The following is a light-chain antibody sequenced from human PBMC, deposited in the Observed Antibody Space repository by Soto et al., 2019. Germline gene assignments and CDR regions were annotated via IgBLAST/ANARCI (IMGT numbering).Light chain of an antibody. CDR3: QQYGSSPT. CDR1: QSVSNSY. CDR2: GAS. V-gene: IGKV3-20*01. Sequence: EIVLTQSPGTLSLSPGERATLSCRASQSVSNSYLAWYQHKPGQAPRLLIYGASSRATGIPDRFSGSGSGTDFTLTISRLEPEDFAVYYCQQYGSSPTFGGGTKVEIK. J-gene: IGKJ4*01.